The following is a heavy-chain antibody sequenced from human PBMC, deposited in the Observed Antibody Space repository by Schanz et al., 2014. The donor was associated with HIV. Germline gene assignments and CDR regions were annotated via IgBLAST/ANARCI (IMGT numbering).Heavy chain of an antibody. CDR2: INTEDGHT. Sequence: QVQLLQSGPEAKRPGASVTVSCKTSGYTFSHYGVSWVRQAPGQRLEWMGWINTEDGHTQYFHKLQGRVSTTGDPSTNPFHMELRNLRSDDTAIYYGAKDQDYSWATYRFPDSWGQGTLVTVSS. D-gene: IGHD3-16*02. CDR3: AKDQDYSWATYRFPDS. J-gene: IGHJ4*02. CDR1: GYTFSHYG. V-gene: IGHV1-18*01.